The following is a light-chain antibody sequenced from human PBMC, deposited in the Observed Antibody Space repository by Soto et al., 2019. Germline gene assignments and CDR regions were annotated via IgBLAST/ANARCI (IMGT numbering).Light chain of an antibody. CDR2: GNN. J-gene: IGLJ3*02. Sequence: QSVLTQPPSVSGAPGQRVTIPCTGSSSNIGAGYDVHWYQQLPGTAPKLLIYGNNNRPSGVPDRFSGSKSGTSASLAITGLQAEDEADYYCQSYDSSLSVVFGGGTQLTVL. CDR1: SSNIGAGYD. V-gene: IGLV1-40*01. CDR3: QSYDSSLSVV.